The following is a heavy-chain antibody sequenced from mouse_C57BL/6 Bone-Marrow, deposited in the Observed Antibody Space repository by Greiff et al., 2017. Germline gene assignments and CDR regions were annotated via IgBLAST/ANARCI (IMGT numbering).Heavy chain of an antibody. Sequence: EVQGVESGGGLVKPGGSLKLSCAASGFTFSDYGMHWVRQAPEKGLEWVAYISSGSSTIYYADTVKGRFTISRDNAKNTLFLQMTSRRSEDSAMYYCARGGDYSYYAMDYWGQGTSVTVSS. CDR2: ISSGSSTI. V-gene: IGHV5-17*01. J-gene: IGHJ4*01. CDR3: ARGGDYSYYAMDY. D-gene: IGHD1-1*01. CDR1: GFTFSDYG.